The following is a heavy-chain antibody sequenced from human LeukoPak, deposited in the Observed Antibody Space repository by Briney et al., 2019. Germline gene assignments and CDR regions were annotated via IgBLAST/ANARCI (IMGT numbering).Heavy chain of an antibody. D-gene: IGHD1-26*01. V-gene: IGHV1-46*01. CDR1: GYTFTSYY. J-gene: IGHJ4*02. CDR2: INPSGGST. CDR3: AIVGATPGAYYFDY. Sequence: ASVTASRTASGYTFTSYYMHRVRQAPGQGLEWMGIINPSGGSTSYAQKFQGRVTMTRDTSTSTVYMELSSLRSEDTAVYYCAIVGATPGAYYFDYWGQGTLVTVSS.